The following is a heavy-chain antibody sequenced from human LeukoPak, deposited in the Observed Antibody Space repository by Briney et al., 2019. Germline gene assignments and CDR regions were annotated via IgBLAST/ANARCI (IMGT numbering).Heavy chain of an antibody. CDR3: ARNLGYYDSSGYWSFDY. Sequence: SETLSLTCAVYGGSFSSYYWGWIRQPPGKGLEWIGSIYYSGSTYYNPSLKSRVTISVDTSKNQFSLKLSSVTAADTAVYYCARNLGYYDSSGYWSFDYWGQGTLVTVSS. V-gene: IGHV4-39*07. CDR1: GGSFSSYY. J-gene: IGHJ4*02. CDR2: IYYSGST. D-gene: IGHD3-22*01.